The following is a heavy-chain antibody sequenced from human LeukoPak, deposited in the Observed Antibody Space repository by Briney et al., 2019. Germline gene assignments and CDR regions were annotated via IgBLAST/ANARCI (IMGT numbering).Heavy chain of an antibody. V-gene: IGHV4-59*08. CDR3: ARHYYGGSGAFDI. CDR2: IYYSGTT. J-gene: IGHJ3*02. CDR1: SGSISGYF. Sequence: SETLSLTCTVTSGSISGYFWSWIRQPPGKGLEWIGYIYYSGTTFYNPSLKSRVTMSADTSKNQFSLKVISVTAADTAVYYCARHYYGGSGAFDIWGQGTMVTVSS. D-gene: IGHD4-23*01.